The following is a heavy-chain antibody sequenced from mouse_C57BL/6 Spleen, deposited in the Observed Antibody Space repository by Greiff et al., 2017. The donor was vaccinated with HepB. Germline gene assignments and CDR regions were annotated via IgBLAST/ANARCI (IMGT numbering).Heavy chain of an antibody. CDR3: TRSRYYGSSPYYAMDY. D-gene: IGHD1-1*01. J-gene: IGHJ4*01. CDR1: GYTFTDYE. CDR2: IDPETGGT. V-gene: IGHV1-15*01. Sequence: VQVVESGAELVRPGASVTLSCKASGYTFTDYEMHWVKQTPVHGLEWIGAIDPETGGTAYNQKFKGKAILTADKSSSTAYMELRSLTSEDSAVYYCTRSRYYGSSPYYAMDYWGQGTSVTVSS.